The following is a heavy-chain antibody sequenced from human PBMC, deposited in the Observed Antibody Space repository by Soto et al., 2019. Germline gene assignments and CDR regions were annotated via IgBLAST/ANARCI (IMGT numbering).Heavy chain of an antibody. CDR3: ARGTQTTVTTRLFDC. D-gene: IGHD4-17*01. V-gene: IGHV3-74*01. CDR2: VNSDGTIA. J-gene: IGHJ4*02. Sequence: GVSLRLSCAASGFTFSKYWMHWVRQAPGKGLVWVARVNSDGTIATYADSVKGRFSISRDNAKNTVYLQMNSLRAEDTAVYYCARGTQTTVTTRLFDCWGQGT. CDR1: GFTFSKYW.